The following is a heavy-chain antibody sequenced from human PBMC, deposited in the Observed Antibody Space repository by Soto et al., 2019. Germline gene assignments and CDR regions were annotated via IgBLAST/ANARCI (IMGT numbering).Heavy chain of an antibody. Sequence: SVKVSCKASGGTFSSYAISWVRQAPGQGLEWMGGIIPIFGTANYAQKFQGRVTITADESTSTVYMELSSLRSEDTAVYYCVREGVGFDSSGYPSRYFDFWGQGILVTVSS. CDR3: VREGVGFDSSGYPSRYFDF. V-gene: IGHV1-69*13. CDR1: GGTFSSYA. CDR2: IIPIFGTA. D-gene: IGHD3-22*01. J-gene: IGHJ4*02.